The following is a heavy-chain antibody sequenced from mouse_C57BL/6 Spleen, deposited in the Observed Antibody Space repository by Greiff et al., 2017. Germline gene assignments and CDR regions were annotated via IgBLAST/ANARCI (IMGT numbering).Heavy chain of an antibody. CDR2: IYPGDGDT. J-gene: IGHJ1*03. D-gene: IGHD1-1*01. CDR1: GYAFSSYW. V-gene: IGHV1-80*01. CDR3: ARAPATVVPYWYFDV. Sequence: QVQLKQSGAELVKPGASVKISCKASGYAFSSYWMNWVKQRPGKGLEWIGQIYPGDGDTNYNGKFKGKATLTAAQSSSTAYMQIRSLTSEDSAVYFCARAPATVVPYWYFDVWGTGTTVTVSS.